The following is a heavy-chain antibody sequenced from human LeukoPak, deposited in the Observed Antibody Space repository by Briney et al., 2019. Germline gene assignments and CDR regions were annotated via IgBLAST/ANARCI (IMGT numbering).Heavy chain of an antibody. D-gene: IGHD2-15*01. J-gene: IGHJ4*02. CDR2: ISPDGSVK. Sequence: GGSLRLSCAASGLTFSGHWMSWVRQAPGKGLEWLANISPDGSVKYQVDSMKGRFSISRDNAENSLYLQMNSLRVDDMAMYYCARFLVVASANPFDYWGQGTLVTVSS. V-gene: IGHV3-7*01. CDR3: ARFLVVASANPFDY. CDR1: GLTFSGHW.